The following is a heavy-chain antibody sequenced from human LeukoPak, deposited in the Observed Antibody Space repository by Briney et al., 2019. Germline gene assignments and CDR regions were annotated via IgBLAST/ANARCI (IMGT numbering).Heavy chain of an antibody. J-gene: IGHJ6*03. CDR1: GFTFSSYN. Sequence: GGSLGLSCAASGFTFSSYNMNWVRQARGKGLEWVSYISSSSSTIYYADSVKGRFTISRDNAKNSLYLQMNSLRAEDTAVYYCARTPAHYYYYYMDVWGKGTTVTVSS. CDR2: ISSSSSTI. V-gene: IGHV3-48*01. CDR3: ARTPAHYYYYYMDV.